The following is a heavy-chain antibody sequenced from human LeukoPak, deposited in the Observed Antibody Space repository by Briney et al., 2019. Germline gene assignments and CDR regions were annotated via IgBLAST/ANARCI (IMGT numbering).Heavy chain of an antibody. D-gene: IGHD3-10*01. V-gene: IGHV3-33*01. J-gene: IGHJ6*02. Sequence: GGSLRLSCAAPGFTFSSYGMHWVRQAPGKGLEWVAVIWYDGSNKYYADSVKGRFTISRDNSKNTLYLQMNSLRAEDTAVYYCARDFYYGSGSFYKSGMDVWGRGTTVTVSS. CDR3: ARDFYYGSGSFYKSGMDV. CDR1: GFTFSSYG. CDR2: IWYDGSNK.